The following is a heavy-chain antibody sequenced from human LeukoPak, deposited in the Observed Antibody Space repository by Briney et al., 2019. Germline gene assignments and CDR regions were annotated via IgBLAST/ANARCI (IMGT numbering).Heavy chain of an antibody. J-gene: IGHJ3*02. CDR1: GFTFSNAW. D-gene: IGHD5-24*01. CDR2: IKSKTDGGTT. Sequence: PGGSLRLSCAASGFTFSNAWTNWVRQAPGKGLEWVGRIKSKTDGGTTDYAAPVKGRFTISRDDSKNTLYLQMNSLKTEDTAVYYCTTGWLSPDTDDAFDIWGQGTMVTVSS. CDR3: TTGWLSPDTDDAFDI. V-gene: IGHV3-15*07.